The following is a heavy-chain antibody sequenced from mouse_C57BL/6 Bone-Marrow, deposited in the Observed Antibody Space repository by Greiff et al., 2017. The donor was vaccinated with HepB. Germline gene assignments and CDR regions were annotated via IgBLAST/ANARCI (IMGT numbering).Heavy chain of an antibody. CDR3: AAFDLLPYWYFDV. D-gene: IGHD2-1*01. CDR1: GEKLKREG. Sequence: VQRKKKGKERGKEGEEVKRKGKGEGEKLKREGREGGKERSGEGLEWMGKIKPSKGGTNYNEKFKSKATLTVDKSSSTAYMQLSSLTSEDSAVYYCAAFDLLPYWYFDVWGTGTTVTVSS. V-gene: IGHV1-53*01. CDR2: IKPSKGGT. J-gene: IGHJ1*03.